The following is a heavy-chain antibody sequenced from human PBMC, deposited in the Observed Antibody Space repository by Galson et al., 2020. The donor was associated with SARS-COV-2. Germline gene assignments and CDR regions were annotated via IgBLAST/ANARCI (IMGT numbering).Heavy chain of an antibody. J-gene: IGHJ4*02. CDR3: AKDFCTSTSCFLFDN. Sequence: GGSLRLSCAASGFNFNSYGMHWVRQAPGKGLEWVATISYDKRYFADSVKGRFTISRDDSKNTVYLQMNILKSEDTAVYHCAKDFCTSTSCFLFDNWGPGTRVTVSS. CDR2: ISYDKR. CDR1: GFNFNSYG. V-gene: IGHV3-30*18. D-gene: IGHD2-2*01.